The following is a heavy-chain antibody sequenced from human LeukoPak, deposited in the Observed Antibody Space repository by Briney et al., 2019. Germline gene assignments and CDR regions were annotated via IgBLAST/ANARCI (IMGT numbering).Heavy chain of an antibody. J-gene: IGHJ5*02. V-gene: IGHV3-21*01. CDR1: RFTLSTYW. CDR2: ISSSSSYI. D-gene: IGHD3-3*01. CDR3: ARDFSFWFDP. Sequence: GGSLRLSCAASRFTLSTYWMNWVRQAPGKGLEWVSSISSSSSYIYYAGSVEGRFTISRDNAKNSLYLQMNSLRAEDTAVYYCARDFSFWFDPWGQGTLVTVSS.